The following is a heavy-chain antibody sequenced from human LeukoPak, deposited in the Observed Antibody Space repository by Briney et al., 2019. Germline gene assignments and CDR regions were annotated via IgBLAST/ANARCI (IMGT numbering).Heavy chain of an antibody. CDR2: IYTSGST. V-gene: IGHV4-61*02. J-gene: IGHJ5*02. Sequence: ASETLSLTCTVSGGSISSGSYYWSWIRQPAGKGLEWIGRIYTSGSTNYNPSLKSRVTMSVDTSKNHFSLKLSSVTAADTAVYYCAQTNWNYGADWLDPWGQGTLVTVSS. CDR3: AQTNWNYGADWLDP. CDR1: GGSISSGSYY. D-gene: IGHD1-7*01.